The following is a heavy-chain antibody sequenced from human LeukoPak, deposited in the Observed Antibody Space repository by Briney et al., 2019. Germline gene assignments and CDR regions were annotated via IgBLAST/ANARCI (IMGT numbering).Heavy chain of an antibody. V-gene: IGHV3-23*01. J-gene: IGHJ4*02. CDR2: ISSGGTT. Sequence: GGSLRLSCAASGFTFNNYAISWVRQAPGKGLEWVSAISSGGTTYYADSVKGRFTISRDNAKNTLYLQLNSLRAEDTAVYYCARSTRDSRGYYNTLDYWDQGTLVTVSS. CDR3: ARSTRDSRGYYNTLDY. CDR1: GFTFNNYA. D-gene: IGHD3-22*01.